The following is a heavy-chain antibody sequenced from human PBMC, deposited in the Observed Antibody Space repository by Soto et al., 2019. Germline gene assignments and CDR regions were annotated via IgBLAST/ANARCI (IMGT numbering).Heavy chain of an antibody. D-gene: IGHD5-18*01. CDR2: IKSKTDGGTT. J-gene: IGHJ4*02. CDR1: GFTFSNAW. V-gene: IGHV3-15*07. CDR3: TTMLAMVLMRDY. Sequence: EVQLVESGGGLVKPGGSLRLSCAASGFTFSNAWMNWVRQAPGKGLEWVGRIKSKTDGGTTDYAEPVKGRFTISRDDSKNTLSQQMNSLKPEATAVYYCTTMLAMVLMRDYLGQGTLVTVSS.